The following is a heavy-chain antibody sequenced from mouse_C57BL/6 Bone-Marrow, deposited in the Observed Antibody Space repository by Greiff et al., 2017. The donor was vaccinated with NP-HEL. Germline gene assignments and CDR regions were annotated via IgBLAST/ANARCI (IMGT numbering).Heavy chain of an antibody. V-gene: IGHV5-6*02. J-gene: IGHJ2*01. D-gene: IGHD2-10*02. Sequence: EVKLVESGGDLVKPGGPLKLSCAASGFTFSSYGMSWVRQTPDKRLEWVATISSGGSYTYYPDSVKGRFTISRDNAKNTLYLQMSSLKSEDTAMYYCARYGNYGYWGQGTTLTVSS. CDR2: ISSGGSYT. CDR1: GFTFSSYG. CDR3: ARYGNYGY.